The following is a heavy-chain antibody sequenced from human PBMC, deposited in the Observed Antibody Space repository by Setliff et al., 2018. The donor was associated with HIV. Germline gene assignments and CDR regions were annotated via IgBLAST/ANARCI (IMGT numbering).Heavy chain of an antibody. D-gene: IGHD6-19*01. CDR3: ARPKRGGQWLVPIDY. J-gene: IGHJ4*02. Sequence: SLKISCAASGFTFNTYAMHWVRQPPGKGLEWVAVLSYDGDNYYYADSVRGRFTISRDNSKNTLYLQMNSLRAEDTAVYYCARPKRGGQWLVPIDYWGQGTLVTVSS. CDR2: LSYDGDNY. V-gene: IGHV3-30*04. CDR1: GFTFNTYA.